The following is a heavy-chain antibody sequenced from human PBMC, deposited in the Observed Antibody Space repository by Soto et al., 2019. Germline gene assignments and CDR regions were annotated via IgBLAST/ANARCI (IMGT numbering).Heavy chain of an antibody. V-gene: IGHV1-69*13. CDR2: IIPIFGTA. J-gene: IGHJ4*02. CDR3: ARWVEYGYTRSYYFDY. CDR1: GGTFSSYA. D-gene: IGHD5-12*01. Sequence: ASVQVSCKASGGTFSSYAISWVRQAPGQGREWMGGIIPIFGTANYAQKFQGRVTITADESTSTAYMELSSLRSEDTAVYYCARWVEYGYTRSYYFDYWGQGTLVTVSS.